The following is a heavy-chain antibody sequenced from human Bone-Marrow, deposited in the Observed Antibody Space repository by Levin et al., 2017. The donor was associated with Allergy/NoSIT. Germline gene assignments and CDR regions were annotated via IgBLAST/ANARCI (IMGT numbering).Heavy chain of an antibody. CDR1: GVSITYYY. CDR2: VYHSGRT. V-gene: IGHV4-59*01. J-gene: IGHJ3*02. CDR3: ARDLDTSAWYRAFDI. D-gene: IGHD6-19*01. Sequence: SETLSLTCNVSGVSITYYYWNWIRQPPGGGLEWIGYVYHSGRTIYNPSLESRVTMSVDTSKNQFSLKLSSVTAADTAVYYWARDLDTSAWYRAFDIWGHGAMVTVSS.